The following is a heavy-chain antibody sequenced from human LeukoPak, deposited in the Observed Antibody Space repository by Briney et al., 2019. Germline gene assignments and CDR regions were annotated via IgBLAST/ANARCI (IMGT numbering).Heavy chain of an antibody. V-gene: IGHV4-59*01. CDR2: IYYSEST. J-gene: IGHJ5*02. CDR3: AREIAARRSSWFDP. D-gene: IGHD6-6*01. CDR1: GGSISSYY. Sequence: SETLSLTCTVSGGSISSYYWSWIRQPPGKGLEWIGYIYYSESTNYNPSLKSRVTISVDTSKNQFSLKLSSVTAADTAAYYCAREIAARRSSWFDPWGQGTLVTVSS.